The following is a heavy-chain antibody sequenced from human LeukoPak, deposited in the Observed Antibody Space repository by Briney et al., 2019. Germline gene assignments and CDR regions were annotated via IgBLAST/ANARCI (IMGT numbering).Heavy chain of an antibody. CDR3: ASMLLLYGGNSKYLDV. J-gene: IGHJ2*01. CDR1: GGSISSSS. V-gene: IGHV3-21*01. Sequence: PSETLSLTCTVSGGSISSSSYYWGWIRQPPGKGLEWLSHISRGSSYIHYADSVKGRFTVSRDNAKNSLYLQMDSLRAEDTAVYYCASMLLLYGGNSKYLDVWGRGTLVTVSS. D-gene: IGHD4-23*01. CDR2: ISRGSSYI.